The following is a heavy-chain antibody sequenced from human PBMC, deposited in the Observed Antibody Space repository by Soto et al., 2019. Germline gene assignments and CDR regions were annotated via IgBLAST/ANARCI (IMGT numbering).Heavy chain of an antibody. V-gene: IGHV3-23*01. Sequence: EVQLLESVGGLVQPGGSLRLSCAASGFTFSSYAMSWVRQAPGKGLEWVSAISGSGGSTYYADSVKGRFTISRDNSKNTLHLEMNSLRAEDTAVYYCAMRSSGWPTSDWGQGTLVTVSS. J-gene: IGHJ4*02. CDR2: ISGSGGST. D-gene: IGHD6-19*01. CDR1: GFTFSSYA. CDR3: AMRSSGWPTSD.